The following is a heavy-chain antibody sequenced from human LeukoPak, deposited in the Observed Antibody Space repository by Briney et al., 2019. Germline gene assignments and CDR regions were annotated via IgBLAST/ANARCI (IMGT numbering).Heavy chain of an antibody. J-gene: IGHJ6*03. CDR3: ARVSHPRFDISYMDV. CDR2: IYTSGST. CDR1: GGSISSGSYY. D-gene: IGHD3-10*01. Sequence: SETLSLTCTVSGGSISSGSYYWSWIRQPAGKGLEWIGRIYTSGSTNYNPSLKSRVTISVDTSKNQFSLKLSSVTAADTAVYYCARVSHPRFDISYMDVWGKGTTVTVSS. V-gene: IGHV4-61*02.